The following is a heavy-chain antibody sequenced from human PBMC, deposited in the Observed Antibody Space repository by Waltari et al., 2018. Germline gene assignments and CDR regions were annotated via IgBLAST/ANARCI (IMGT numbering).Heavy chain of an antibody. CDR1: GFTFSSYG. D-gene: IGHD3-22*01. CDR2: IRYDGSNK. V-gene: IGHV3-30*02. J-gene: IGHJ4*02. Sequence: GFTFSSYGMHWVRQAPGKGLEWVAFIRYDGSNKYYADSVKGRFTISRDNSKNTLYLQMNSLRAEDTAVYYCAKDHDSSGYYYRYYFDYWGQGTLVTVSS. CDR3: AKDHDSSGYYYRYYFDY.